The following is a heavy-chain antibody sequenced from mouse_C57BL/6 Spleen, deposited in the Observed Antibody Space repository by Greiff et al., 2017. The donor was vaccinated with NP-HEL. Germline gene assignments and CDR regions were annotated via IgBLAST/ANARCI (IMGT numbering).Heavy chain of an antibody. CDR1: GFTFSSYA. CDR2: ISDGGSYT. Sequence: EVQRVESGGGLVKPGGSLKLSCAASGFTFSSYAMSWVRQTPEKRLEWVATISDGGSYTYYPDNVKGRFTISRDNAKNNLYLQMSHLKSEDTAMYYCARERHYYGSSYFDYWGQGTTLTVSS. J-gene: IGHJ2*01. D-gene: IGHD1-1*01. CDR3: ARERHYYGSSYFDY. V-gene: IGHV5-4*01.